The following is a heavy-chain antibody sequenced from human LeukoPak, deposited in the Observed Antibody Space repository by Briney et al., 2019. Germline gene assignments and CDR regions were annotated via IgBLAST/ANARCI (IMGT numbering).Heavy chain of an antibody. CDR1: GGSISNYY. CDR2: IYYSGST. J-gene: IGHJ6*03. D-gene: IGHD3-10*01. V-gene: IGHV4-59*01. CDR3: ARAYYGSGSYHLYYYYYMDV. Sequence: SETLSLTCTGSGGSISNYYWSWIRQPPGKGLEWIGYIYYSGSTNYNPSLKSRVTISVDTSKNQFSLKLSSVTAADTAVYYCARAYYGSGSYHLYYYYYMDVWGKGTTVTISS.